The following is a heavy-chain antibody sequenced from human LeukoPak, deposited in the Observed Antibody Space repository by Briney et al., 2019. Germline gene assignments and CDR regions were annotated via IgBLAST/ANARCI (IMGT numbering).Heavy chain of an antibody. J-gene: IGHJ5*02. Sequence: SETLSLTCTVSGVSMSSSPYYWGWIRQPPGQGLEWIVTIYDSGNTNYNPSLRSRLTISVDTSRNQFSLKLSSVTAADTAVYYCARHDCDSSRCSVNWFDPWGQGTLVTVSS. CDR2: IYDSGNT. D-gene: IGHD2/OR15-2a*01. V-gene: IGHV4-39*01. CDR3: ARHDCDSSRCSVNWFDP. CDR1: GVSMSSSPYY.